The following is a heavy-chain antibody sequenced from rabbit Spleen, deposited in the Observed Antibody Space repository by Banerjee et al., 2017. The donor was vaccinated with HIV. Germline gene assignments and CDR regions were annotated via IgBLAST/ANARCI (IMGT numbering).Heavy chain of an antibody. J-gene: IGHJ4*01. CDR2: IDPVFGST. CDR3: ARDPAYASGSGDYIPNL. Sequence: QEQLVESGGGLVQPGGSLKLSCKGSGFDFSSYGVSWVRQAPGKGLEWIGYIDPVFGSTVYASWVNGRFTISSHNAQNTLYLQLNSLTAADTATYFCARDPAYASGSGDYIPNLWGPGTLVTVS. D-gene: IGHD1-1*01. CDR1: GFDFSSYG. V-gene: IGHV1S47*01.